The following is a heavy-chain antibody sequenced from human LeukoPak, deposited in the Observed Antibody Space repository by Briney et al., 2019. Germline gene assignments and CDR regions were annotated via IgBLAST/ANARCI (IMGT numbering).Heavy chain of an antibody. D-gene: IGHD3-10*01. V-gene: IGHV3-23*01. Sequence: GGSLRLSCAASRFTFSSYAMSWVRQAPGKGLEWVSAISGSGGSTYYADSVKGRFTISRDNSKNTLYLQMNSLRPEDTALYYCARAMVRGVIPYWGQGTLVTVSS. J-gene: IGHJ4*02. CDR1: RFTFSSYA. CDR2: ISGSGGST. CDR3: ARAMVRGVIPY.